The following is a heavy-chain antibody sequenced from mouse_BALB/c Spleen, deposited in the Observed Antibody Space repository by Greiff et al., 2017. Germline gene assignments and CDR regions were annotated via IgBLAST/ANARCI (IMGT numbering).Heavy chain of an antibody. CDR2: ISYSGST. J-gene: IGHJ2*01. Sequence: EVKLVESGPGLVKPSQSLSLTCTVTGYSITSDYAWNWIRQFPGNKLEWMGYISYSGSTSYNPSLKSRISITRDTSKNQFFLQLNSVTTEDTATYYCARVGNGLGPPFFDYWGQGTTLTVSA. CDR3: ARVGNGLGPPFFDY. CDR1: GYSITSDYA. D-gene: IGHD4-1*01. V-gene: IGHV3-2*02.